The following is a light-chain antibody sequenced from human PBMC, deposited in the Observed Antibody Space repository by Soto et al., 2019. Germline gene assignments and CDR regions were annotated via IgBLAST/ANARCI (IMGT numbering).Light chain of an antibody. J-gene: IGLJ1*01. Sequence: LPQPPSASGSPGQSVTISCTGTKNDIGVYDFVSWYQHHPGKAPRLIIYEVVQRPSGVPDRFSGSKSGNTASLTVSGLQAADEADYFCKSYAGSNTYVFGSGTKVTVL. CDR1: KNDIGVYDF. CDR2: EVV. V-gene: IGLV2-8*01. CDR3: KSYAGSNTYV.